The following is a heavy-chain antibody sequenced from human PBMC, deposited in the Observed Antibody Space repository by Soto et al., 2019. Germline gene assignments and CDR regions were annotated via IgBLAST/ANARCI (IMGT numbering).Heavy chain of an antibody. CDR1: GGTFSTYA. Sequence: SVKVSCKTSGGTFSTYAIYWVRQAPGQGLEWMGAIIPLFGTADYAQKFQGRVTITADESTSTAYMELSSLRSEDTAVYYCARPKGSYSSGYYYFDDRGQGTLVTGSS. D-gene: IGHD6-19*01. V-gene: IGHV1-69*13. CDR2: IIPLFGTA. CDR3: ARPKGSYSSGYYYFDD. J-gene: IGHJ4*02.